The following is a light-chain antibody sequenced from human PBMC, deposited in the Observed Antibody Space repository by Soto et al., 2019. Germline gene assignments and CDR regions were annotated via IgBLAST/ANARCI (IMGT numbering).Light chain of an antibody. CDR2: GAS. Sequence: EIVLTQSPGTLSLSPGERATLSCRASQSISGTYLAWYQQKPGRAPRILIYGASNRATGIPDRLSGSGSGTDFTLTISRLEPEDFAVYYCQHYGISPPWTFGQGTKVEIK. V-gene: IGKV3-20*01. CDR1: QSISGTY. CDR3: QHYGISPPWT. J-gene: IGKJ1*01.